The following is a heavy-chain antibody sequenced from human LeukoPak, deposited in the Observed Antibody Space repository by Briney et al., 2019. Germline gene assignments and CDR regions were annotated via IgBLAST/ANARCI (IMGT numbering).Heavy chain of an antibody. Sequence: PGGSLRLSCAASGFTFSHYWMSWVRQAPGKGLEWVANINQDGSDKYYVDSVKGRFTISRDNAQNSLDLQMNSLRAVDTAVYYCAREGRITMVRGFDYWGQGTLVTVSS. J-gene: IGHJ4*02. CDR1: GFTFSHYW. CDR3: AREGRITMVRGFDY. D-gene: IGHD3-10*01. CDR2: INQDGSDK. V-gene: IGHV3-7*03.